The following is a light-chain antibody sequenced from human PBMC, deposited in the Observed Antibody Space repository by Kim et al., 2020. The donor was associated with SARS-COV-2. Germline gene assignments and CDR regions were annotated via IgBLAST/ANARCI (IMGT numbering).Light chain of an antibody. CDR2: LEGSGSY. J-gene: IGLJ3*02. V-gene: IGLV4-60*03. Sequence: SVQLTCTLSSGHSSYIIAWHQQQPGKAPRSLMKLEGSGSYNKGSGVPDRFSGSSSGADRYLTISNLQSEDEADYYCETWDSNIRVFGGGTKLTVL. CDR3: ETWDSNIRV. CDR1: SGHSSYI.